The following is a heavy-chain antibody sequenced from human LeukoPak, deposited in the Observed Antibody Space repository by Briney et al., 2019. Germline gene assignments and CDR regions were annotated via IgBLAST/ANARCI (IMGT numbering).Heavy chain of an antibody. J-gene: IGHJ5*02. Sequence: SETLSLTCGVYGGSFTGYFWSWIRQPPGKGLEWIGEINHSGSTNYNPSLKSRVSISVDTSKNQFSLKLSSVTAADTAVYYCARGPYSHDYGDYWFDPWGQGTLVTVSS. CDR2: INHSGST. CDR1: GGSFTGYF. CDR3: ARGPYSHDYGDYWFDP. V-gene: IGHV4-34*01. D-gene: IGHD4-17*01.